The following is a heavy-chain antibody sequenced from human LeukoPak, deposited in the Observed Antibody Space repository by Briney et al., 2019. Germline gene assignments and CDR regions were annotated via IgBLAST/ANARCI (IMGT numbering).Heavy chain of an antibody. V-gene: IGHV3-48*03. D-gene: IGHD3-10*02. J-gene: IGHJ6*04. CDR2: ISSSGSTI. Sequence: PGGSLRLSCAASGFTFSSYEMNWVRQAPGKWLEWVSYISSSGSTIYYADSVKGRFTISRDNAKNSLYLQMNSLRAEDTAVYYCAELGITMTGGVWGKGTTVTISS. CDR1: GFTFSSYE. CDR3: AELGITMTGGV.